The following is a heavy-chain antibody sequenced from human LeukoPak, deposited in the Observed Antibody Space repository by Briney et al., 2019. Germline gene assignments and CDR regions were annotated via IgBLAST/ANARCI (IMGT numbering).Heavy chain of an antibody. V-gene: IGHV6-1*01. Sequence: SQTLSLTCALSGDSLSSNSAAWLWLRQSPSRGLEWLGRTYYRSKLYNDYAVSVKSQITINPDTSKNQFSRHLNSVTPEDTAVYYCARVIAAACDYCGQGTLVTVSS. CDR3: ARVIAAACDY. J-gene: IGHJ4*02. CDR2: TYYRSKLYN. CDR1: GDSLSSNSAA. D-gene: IGHD6-13*01.